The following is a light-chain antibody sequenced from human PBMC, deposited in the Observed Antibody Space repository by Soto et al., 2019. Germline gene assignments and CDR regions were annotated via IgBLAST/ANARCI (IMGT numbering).Light chain of an antibody. CDR3: QQYGSSPLT. CDR1: QSISSSY. V-gene: IGKV3-20*01. J-gene: IGKJ4*01. CDR2: GAS. Sequence: EIVLTQSPGTLSLSPGERATLSYRASQSISSSYLGWYQQNPGQAPRLLIYGASSRATGIPDRFSGSGSGTDFTLTISRLEPEDFAVYYCQQYGSSPLTFGGGTKVDIK.